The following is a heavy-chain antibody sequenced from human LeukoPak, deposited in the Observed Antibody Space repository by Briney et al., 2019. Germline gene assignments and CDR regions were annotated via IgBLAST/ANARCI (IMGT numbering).Heavy chain of an antibody. CDR1: GYTLTELS. V-gene: IGHV1-24*01. D-gene: IGHD3-22*01. Sequence: ASVKVSCKVSGYTLTELSMHWVRQAPGKGLEWMGGFDPEGGETIYAQKFQGRVTMTEDTSTDTAYMELSSLRSEDTAVYYCATDQGIFHKGYYYDSSGSNWGQGTLVTVSS. J-gene: IGHJ4*02. CDR3: ATDQGIFHKGYYYDSSGSN. CDR2: FDPEGGET.